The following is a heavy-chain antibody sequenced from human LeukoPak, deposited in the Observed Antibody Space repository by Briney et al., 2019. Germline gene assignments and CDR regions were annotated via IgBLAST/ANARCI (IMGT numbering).Heavy chain of an antibody. Sequence: GESLKISCKGSGYSFSTDWIGWVRQMPGKGLEWMGIIYPGDSDTRYSPSFQDQVTISADKSISTAYLQWSSLKASDTAMYYCARLSFCSGGSCYGEYFQHWGQGTLVTVSS. CDR3: ARLSFCSGGSCYGEYFQH. CDR2: IYPGDSDT. D-gene: IGHD2-15*01. CDR1: GYSFSTDW. V-gene: IGHV5-51*01. J-gene: IGHJ1*01.